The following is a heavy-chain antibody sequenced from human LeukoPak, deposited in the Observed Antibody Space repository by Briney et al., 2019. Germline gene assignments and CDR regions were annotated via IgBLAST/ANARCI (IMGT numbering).Heavy chain of an antibody. J-gene: IGHJ5*02. CDR1: GYSISSGYY. CDR2: IYHSGST. CDR3: ARKGGWFDP. V-gene: IGHV4-38-2*02. Sequence: SETLSLTCTVSGYSISSGYYWGWIRQPPGKGLEWIGSIYHSGSTYYNPSLKSRVTISVDTSKNQFSLKLSSVTAADTAVYYCARKGGWFDPWGQGTLVTVSS.